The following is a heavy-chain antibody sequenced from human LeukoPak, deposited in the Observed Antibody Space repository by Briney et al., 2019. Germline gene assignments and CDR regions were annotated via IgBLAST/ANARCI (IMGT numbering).Heavy chain of an antibody. CDR3: ARDSYGAGGAFDI. CDR1: GFTVSSNY. J-gene: IGHJ3*02. D-gene: IGHD5-18*01. CDR2: IYSGGST. Sequence: GGSLRLSCAASGFTVSSNYMSWVRQAPGKGLEWVSVIYSGGSTYYADSVKGRFTISRDNSKNTPYLQMNSLRAEDTAVYYCARDSYGAGGAFDIWGQGTMVTVSS. V-gene: IGHV3-66*02.